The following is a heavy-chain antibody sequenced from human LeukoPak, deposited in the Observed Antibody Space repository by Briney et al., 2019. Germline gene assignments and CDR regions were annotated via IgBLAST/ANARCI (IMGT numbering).Heavy chain of an antibody. D-gene: IGHD3-10*01. CDR3: ARDFGSGYYYYYMDV. CDR1: GGSISSYY. CDR2: IYTSGST. J-gene: IGHJ6*03. V-gene: IGHV4-4*07. Sequence: PSEPLTLTCTVSGGSISSYYGSWLRQPAGKGLEWIGRIYTSGSTNYNPSFKGRVTMSVDTSKNQFSLKLSSVTAADTAGYYCARDFGSGYYYYYMDVWGKGTTVTVSS.